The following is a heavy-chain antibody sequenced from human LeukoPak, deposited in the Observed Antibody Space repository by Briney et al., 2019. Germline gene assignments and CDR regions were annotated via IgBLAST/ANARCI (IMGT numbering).Heavy chain of an antibody. CDR3: ARDREPYDYVWGSCRSVFDY. Sequence: ASVKVSCKASGHTFTSYYMHWVRQAPGQGLEWMGIINPSGGSTSYAQKFQGRVTMTRDTSTSTVYMELSSLRSEDTAVYYCARDREPYDYVWGSCRSVFDYWGQGTLVTVSS. J-gene: IGHJ4*02. CDR2: INPSGGST. CDR1: GHTFTSYY. V-gene: IGHV1-46*01. D-gene: IGHD3-16*02.